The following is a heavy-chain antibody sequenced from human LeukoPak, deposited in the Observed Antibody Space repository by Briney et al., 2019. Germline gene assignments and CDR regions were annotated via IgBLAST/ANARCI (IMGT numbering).Heavy chain of an antibody. CDR1: GYSISSGYY. D-gene: IGHD2-15*01. Sequence: RTSETLSLTCTVSGYSISSGYYWGWIRQPPGKGLEWIGSIYHSGSTYYNPSLKSRVTISVDTSKNQFSLKLSSVTAADTAVYYCARPVGSPGDYFDYWGQGTLVTVSS. J-gene: IGHJ4*02. V-gene: IGHV4-38-2*02. CDR2: IYHSGST. CDR3: ARPVGSPGDYFDY.